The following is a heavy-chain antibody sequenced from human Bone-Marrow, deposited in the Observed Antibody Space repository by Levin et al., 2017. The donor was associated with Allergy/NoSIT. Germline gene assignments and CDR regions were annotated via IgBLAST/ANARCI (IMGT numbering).Heavy chain of an antibody. J-gene: IGHJ4*02. CDR3: AKGSVGYWHGGL. V-gene: IGHV3-23*01. D-gene: IGHD6-25*01. CDR2: IRDSGGST. Sequence: GGSLRLSCAASGFTFSNFAMNWVRQAPGKGLEWVSSIRDSGGSTYYADSVKGRFTISRDNSKNTLYLQMNSLRGDDTAVYYCAKGSVGYWHGGLWGQGTLVTVSP. CDR1: GFTFSNFA.